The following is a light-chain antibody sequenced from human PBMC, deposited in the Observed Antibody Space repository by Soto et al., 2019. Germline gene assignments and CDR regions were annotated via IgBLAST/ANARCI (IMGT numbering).Light chain of an antibody. J-gene: IGLJ2*01. Sequence: SYELTQPPSVSVSPGQTARITCSGDALPKQYAYWYQQKPGQAPVLVIYKDSERPSGIPERFSGSSSGTTVTLTISGVQAXXEADYYCQSADSSGTYVVFGGGTKVTVL. CDR3: QSADSSGTYVV. V-gene: IGLV3-25*03. CDR2: KDS. CDR1: ALPKQY.